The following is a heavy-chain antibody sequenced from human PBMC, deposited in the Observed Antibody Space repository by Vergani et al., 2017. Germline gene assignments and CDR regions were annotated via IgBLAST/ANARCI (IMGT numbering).Heavy chain of an antibody. J-gene: IGHJ6*03. CDR2: INPNSGGT. CDR3: ASRKHCSSTSCYKSSYYYYYMDV. Sequence: QVQLVQSGAEVKKPGASVKVSCKASGYTFTGYYMHWVRQAPGQGLEWMGWINPNSGGTNYAQKFQGRVTMTRNTSISTAYMELSSLRSEDTAVYYCASRKHCSSTSCYKSSYYYYYMDVWGKGTTVTVSS. V-gene: IGHV1-2*02. D-gene: IGHD2-2*01. CDR1: GYTFTGYY.